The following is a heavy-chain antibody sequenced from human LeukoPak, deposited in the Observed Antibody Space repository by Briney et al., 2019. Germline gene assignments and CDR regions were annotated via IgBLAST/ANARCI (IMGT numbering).Heavy chain of an antibody. CDR1: GGSFSGYY. J-gene: IGHJ4*02. CDR2: INHSGST. Sequence: SETLSLTCAVYGGSFSGYYWSWIRQPPGKGLEWIGEINHSGSTNYNPSLKSRVTISVDTSKNQFSLKLSSVTAADTAVYYCARLGRYSSGSDYWGQGTLVTVPS. V-gene: IGHV4-34*01. D-gene: IGHD6-19*01. CDR3: ARLGRYSSGSDY.